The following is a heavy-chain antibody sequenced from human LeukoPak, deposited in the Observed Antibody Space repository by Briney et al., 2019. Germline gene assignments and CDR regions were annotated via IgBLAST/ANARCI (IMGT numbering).Heavy chain of an antibody. V-gene: IGHV3-23*01. Sequence: PGGSLRLSCGVSGFTFSHFAMSWVRQAPGKGLQCDADFVKGRFTISRDNSKNTLYLQMTGLRAGDTAVYYCAKLKRVGIAPFDDWGQGILVTVSS. D-gene: IGHD3-10*01. CDR3: AKLKRVGIAPFDD. J-gene: IGHJ4*02. CDR1: GFTFSHFA.